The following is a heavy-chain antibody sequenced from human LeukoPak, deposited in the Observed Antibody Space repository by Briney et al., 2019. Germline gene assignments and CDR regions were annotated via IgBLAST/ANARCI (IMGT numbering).Heavy chain of an antibody. V-gene: IGHV3-23*01. D-gene: IGHD1-26*01. Sequence: GGPLRLSCAASGFTFSSYAMSWVRQAPGKGLEWVSAISGSGGSTYYADSVKGRFTISRDNSKNTLYLQMNSLRAEDTAVYYCAKVVGATPGPFDYWGQGTLVTVSS. CDR1: GFTFSSYA. CDR3: AKVVGATPGPFDY. CDR2: ISGSGGST. J-gene: IGHJ4*02.